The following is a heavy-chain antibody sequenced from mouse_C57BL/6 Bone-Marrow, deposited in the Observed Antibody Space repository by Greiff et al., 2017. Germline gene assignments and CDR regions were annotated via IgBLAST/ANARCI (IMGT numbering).Heavy chain of an antibody. D-gene: IGHD1-1*01. CDR3: GRVYYGSSYGYFDV. CDR2: IYPGDGDT. V-gene: IGHV1-80*01. J-gene: IGHJ1*03. Sequence: VQLQQSGAELVKPGASVKISCKASGYAFSSYWMNWVKQRPGKGLEWIGQIYPGDGDTNYNGKFKGKATLTADKSSSTAYMQLSSLTSEDSAVYFCGRVYYGSSYGYFDVWGTGTTVTVSS. CDR1: GYAFSSYW.